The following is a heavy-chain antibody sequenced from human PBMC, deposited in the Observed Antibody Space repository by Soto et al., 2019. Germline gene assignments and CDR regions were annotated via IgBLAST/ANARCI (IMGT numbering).Heavy chain of an antibody. CDR1: GGSITSSNW. Sequence: QVQLQESGPGLVKPSGTLSLTCAVSGGSITSSNWWSWVRQPPGKGLEWIGEIYHSGSTNYNPSPQSRGTMSVDKSKNQFSLKLSSVTAADTAVYYCARWGRFYDILTGPRSYYYCMDVWGQGTTVTVSS. D-gene: IGHD3-9*01. CDR3: ARWGRFYDILTGPRSYYYCMDV. V-gene: IGHV4-4*02. CDR2: IYHSGST. J-gene: IGHJ6*02.